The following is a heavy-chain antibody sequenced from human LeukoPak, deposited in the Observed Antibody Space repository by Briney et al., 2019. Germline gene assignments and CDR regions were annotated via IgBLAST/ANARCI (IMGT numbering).Heavy chain of an antibody. D-gene: IGHD2-8*01. V-gene: IGHV3-74*01. Sequence: GGSLRLSCAASGFSFSYYWMHWVRQGSGKGPVWVSRIIGDGTRTDYADSVKGRFTISRDNAKSTLYLQMNSLTVEDTAVYYCLRVDDANGHNWFDPWGQGTLVTVSS. CDR2: IIGDGTRT. J-gene: IGHJ5*02. CDR1: GFSFSYYW. CDR3: LRVDDANGHNWFDP.